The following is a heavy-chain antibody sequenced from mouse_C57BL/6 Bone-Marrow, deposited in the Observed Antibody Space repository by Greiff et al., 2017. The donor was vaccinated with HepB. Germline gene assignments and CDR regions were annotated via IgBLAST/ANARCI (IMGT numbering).Heavy chain of an antibody. CDR3: AKNRDDYDPYYYAMDY. Sequence: VQLQQSGPGLVQPSQSLSITCTVSGFSLTSYGVHWVRQPPGKGLEWLGVIWSGGSTDYNAAFISRLSISKDNSKSQVFFKMNRLQADDTAIYYCAKNRDDYDPYYYAMDYWGQGTSVTVSS. D-gene: IGHD2-4*01. CDR2: IWSGGST. CDR1: GFSLTSYG. V-gene: IGHV2-4*01. J-gene: IGHJ4*01.